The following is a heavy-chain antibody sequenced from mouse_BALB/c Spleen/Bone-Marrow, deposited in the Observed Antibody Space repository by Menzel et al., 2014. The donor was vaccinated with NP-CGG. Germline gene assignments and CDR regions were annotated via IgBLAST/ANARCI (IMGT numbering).Heavy chain of an antibody. D-gene: IGHD1-1*01. CDR3: ANYYYGSSLFAY. CDR2: IHPANGNT. J-gene: IGHJ3*01. Sequence: DVQLVESGAELVKPRASVKLSCTASGFNIKDTYMHWVKQRPEQGLEWIGRIHPANGNTKYDPKFQGKATITADTSSNTAYLQLSSLTSEDTAVYYCANYYYGSSLFAYWGQGTLVTVSA. V-gene: IGHV14-3*02. CDR1: GFNIKDTY.